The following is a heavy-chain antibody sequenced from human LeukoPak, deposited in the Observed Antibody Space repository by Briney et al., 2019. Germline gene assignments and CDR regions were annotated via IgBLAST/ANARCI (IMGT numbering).Heavy chain of an antibody. J-gene: IGHJ4*02. CDR3: ARRYSYNLGSFPFDF. CDR2: IHNSGTT. V-gene: IGHV4-34*01. D-gene: IGHD3-10*01. Sequence: SETLSLTCAVSGGPFSGYFWSWIRQPPGKGLEWIGEIHNSGTTNYNPSLNSRVTISDDTSKNQIYLNLRAVTAADTAVYYCARRYSYNLGSFPFDFWGQGTLVTVSS. CDR1: GGPFSGYF.